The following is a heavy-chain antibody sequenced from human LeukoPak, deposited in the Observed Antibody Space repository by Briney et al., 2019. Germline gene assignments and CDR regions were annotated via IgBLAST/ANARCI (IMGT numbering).Heavy chain of an antibody. CDR2: INHSGST. CDR1: GGSFSGYY. Sequence: KTSETLSLTCAVYGGSFSGYYWSWIRQPPGKGLEWIGEINHSGSTNYNPSLKSRVTISVDTSKNQFSLKLSSVTAADTAVYYCARVPTHYDSSGYLLDYWGQGTLVTVSS. J-gene: IGHJ4*02. CDR3: ARVPTHYDSSGYLLDY. V-gene: IGHV4-34*01. D-gene: IGHD3-22*01.